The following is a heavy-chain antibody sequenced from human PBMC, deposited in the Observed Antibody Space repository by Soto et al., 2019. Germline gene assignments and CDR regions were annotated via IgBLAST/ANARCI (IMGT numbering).Heavy chain of an antibody. D-gene: IGHD6-6*01. V-gene: IGHV1-69*06. Sequence: QVQLVQSGAEVRKSGSSVKVSCKASGGTFTNLAINWVRQAPGQGLEWMGGLIPIFGTSNSAQKFQARVTISADTSTGTAYMEVSSVRSEETAIYYCATARQDGLTGSSYFDSWGPGTLVTVSS. CDR2: LIPIFGTS. CDR3: ATARQDGLTGSSYFDS. J-gene: IGHJ4*02. CDR1: GGTFTNLA.